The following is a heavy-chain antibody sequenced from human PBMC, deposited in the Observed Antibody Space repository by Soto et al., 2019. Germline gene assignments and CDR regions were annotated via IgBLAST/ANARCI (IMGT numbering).Heavy chain of an antibody. CDR1: GYDFTTYG. V-gene: IGHV1-18*01. CDR3: GRGRYRDY. J-gene: IGHJ4*02. CDR2: ISAHNGKT. D-gene: IGHD1-1*01. Sequence: QVHLVQSGAEVKKPGASMKVSCKGSGYDFTTYGITWVRQAPGQGLEWMAWISAHNGKTNYAQKLQGRVTVTRDTSTSIAYMELRRLRSDDTDVYYCGRGRYRDYWGQGALVTVSS.